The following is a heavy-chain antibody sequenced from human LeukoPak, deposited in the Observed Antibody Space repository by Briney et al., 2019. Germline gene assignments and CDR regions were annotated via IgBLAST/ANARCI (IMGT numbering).Heavy chain of an antibody. CDR1: GFTFSSSW. Sequence: GGSLRLSCAASGFTFSSSWMHWVRQAPGKGLEWVAVISYDGSNNYYADSVKGRFTISRDNSKNTLYLQMNSLRTEDAALYYCARTGPHMIVVVRPPDFWGQGTLVTVSS. CDR2: ISYDGSNN. CDR3: ARTGPHMIVVVRPPDF. J-gene: IGHJ4*02. D-gene: IGHD3-22*01. V-gene: IGHV3-30*03.